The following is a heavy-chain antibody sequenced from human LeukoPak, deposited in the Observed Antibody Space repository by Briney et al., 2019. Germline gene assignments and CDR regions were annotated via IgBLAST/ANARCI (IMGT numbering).Heavy chain of an antibody. CDR1: GDPISGSGYS. Sequence: SETLSLTCTVSGDPISGSGYSWGWIRQSPGKGLEWIGSIYYSGSTYYNPSLQSRVTISVDTSKNQFSLKLTSVTAADTAVYYCARLYSGNFLGDYWGQGTLVTVS. CDR2: IYYSGST. V-gene: IGHV4-39*01. J-gene: IGHJ4*02. D-gene: IGHD1-26*01. CDR3: ARLYSGNFLGDY.